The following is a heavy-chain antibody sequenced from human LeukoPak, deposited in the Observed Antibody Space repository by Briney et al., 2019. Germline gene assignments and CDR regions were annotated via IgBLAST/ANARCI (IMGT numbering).Heavy chain of an antibody. CDR3: ATTGAAAGFSQD. CDR2: IGGSGGRT. CDR1: GFTFSSYG. J-gene: IGHJ1*01. V-gene: IGHV3-23*01. Sequence: GGSLRLSCAASGFTFSSYGMTWVRQAPGKGLEWVSGIGGSGGRTYYADSVKGRFTISRDYSKNTLYLQMNSLRAEDTAVYYCATTGAAAGFSQDWGQGTLVTVSS. D-gene: IGHD6-13*01.